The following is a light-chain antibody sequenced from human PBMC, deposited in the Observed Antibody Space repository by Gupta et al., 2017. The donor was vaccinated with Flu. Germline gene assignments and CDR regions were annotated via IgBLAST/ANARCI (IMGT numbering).Light chain of an antibody. CDR1: SSDVGGYNY. CDR2: EVS. CDR3: SSYTSSSTGGV. J-gene: IGLJ1*01. V-gene: IGLV2-14*01. Sequence: QSALTQPASVSGSPGQSITISCTGTSSDVGGYNYVSWYQQHPGKAPKLMIYEVSNRPSGVSKRFSGSKSGNAASLTISGLRAEDEADDYCSSYTSSSTGGVCGTGTKVTV.